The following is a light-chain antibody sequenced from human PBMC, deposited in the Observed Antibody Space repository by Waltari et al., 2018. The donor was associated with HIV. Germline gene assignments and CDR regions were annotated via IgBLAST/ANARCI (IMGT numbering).Light chain of an antibody. CDR3: QSYDSSLTGPF. J-gene: IGLJ1*01. Sequence: QSVLTQPPSVSGAPGQRVTISCTGSSSSIGAGYDVHWYQQVPGTAPKVVINGTTMRPSVVPDRFSGSKSGTSASLTISGLQAEDEANYYCQSYDSSLTGPFFGTGTKVTVL. CDR1: SSSIGAGYD. V-gene: IGLV1-40*01. CDR2: GTT.